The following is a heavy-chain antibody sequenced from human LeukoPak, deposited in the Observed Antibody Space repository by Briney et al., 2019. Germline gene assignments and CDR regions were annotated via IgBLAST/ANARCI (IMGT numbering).Heavy chain of an antibody. Sequence: ASVKVSCKASGGTFSSYAISWVRQAPGQGLEWMGGITPIFGTANYAQKFQGRVTITADESTSTAYMELSSLRSEDTAVYYCARGYSYGPYYYYYYMDVWGKGTTVTVSS. CDR1: GGTFSSYA. V-gene: IGHV1-69*13. J-gene: IGHJ6*03. CDR2: ITPIFGTA. CDR3: ARGYSYGPYYYYYYMDV. D-gene: IGHD5-18*01.